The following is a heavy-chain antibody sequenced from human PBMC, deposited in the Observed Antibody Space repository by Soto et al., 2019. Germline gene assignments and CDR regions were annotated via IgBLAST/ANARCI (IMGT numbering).Heavy chain of an antibody. CDR1: VFAFSDYA. J-gene: IGHJ5*02. V-gene: IGHV3-30-3*01. CDR3: ARGPFPIQTWEAGFDV. D-gene: IGHD1-26*01. Sequence: RRLSCVVSVFAFSDYAMDWVRQTPGQRLEWVSAISFDGTEKHYADSVKGRVTISRDNTSNTLFRQINSLATDDTAVYYCARGPFPIQTWEAGFDVWGKGALVTVYS. CDR2: ISFDGTEK.